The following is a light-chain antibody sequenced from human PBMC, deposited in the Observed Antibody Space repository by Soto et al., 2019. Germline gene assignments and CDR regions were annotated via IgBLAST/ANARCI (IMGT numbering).Light chain of an antibody. V-gene: IGKV1-5*03. J-gene: IGKJ1*01. Sequence: DIHMSQSPSTLPVSVGERVTSACRASQTISSWLAWYQQKPGKAPKLLIYKASTLKSGVPSRFSGSGSGTEFTLTISSLQSEDFAVYFCQHYNNWPWTFGQGTKVDIK. CDR1: QTISSW. CDR2: KAS. CDR3: QHYNNWPWT.